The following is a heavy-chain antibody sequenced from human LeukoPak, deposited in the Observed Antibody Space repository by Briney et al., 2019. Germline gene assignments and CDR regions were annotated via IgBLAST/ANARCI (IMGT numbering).Heavy chain of an antibody. D-gene: IGHD2-8*02. Sequence: GGSLRLSCAASGFTFSDYEMNWVRQAPGKGLEWISSIGRSGSPVYNADSLKGRFSISRDNAKNSLYLQMNSLRAEDTAVYYCARDWSITDKFDYWGQGTLVTVSS. CDR1: GFTFSDYE. J-gene: IGHJ4*02. CDR2: IGRSGSPV. V-gene: IGHV3-48*03. CDR3: ARDWSITDKFDY.